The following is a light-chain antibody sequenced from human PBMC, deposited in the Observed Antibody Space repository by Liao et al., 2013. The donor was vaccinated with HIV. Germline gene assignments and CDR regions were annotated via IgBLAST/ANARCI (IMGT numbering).Light chain of an antibody. CDR3: QAWDSNTASYV. V-gene: IGLV3-1*01. J-gene: IGLJ1*01. CDR1: RLGDKY. CDR2: QDT. Sequence: SYELTQPPSVSVSPGQTAGITCSGDRLGDKYVSWYQQKPGHSPVLVIYQDTYRPSGIPERFSGSNSGNTGILTISGTQAMDEGDYYCQAWDSNTASYVFGTGTTVTVL.